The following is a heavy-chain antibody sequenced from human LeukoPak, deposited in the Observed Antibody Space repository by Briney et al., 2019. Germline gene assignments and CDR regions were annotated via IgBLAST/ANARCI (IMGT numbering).Heavy chain of an antibody. Sequence: SETLSLTCTVSGYSISSGYYWGWIRQPPGKGLEWIGSIYHSGSTYYNPSLKSRVTISVDTSKNQFSLKLSSVTAADTAVYYCARGQRTYYYDSSGYFPFDYWGQGTLVTVSS. CDR2: IYHSGST. J-gene: IGHJ4*02. V-gene: IGHV4-38-2*02. D-gene: IGHD3-22*01. CDR3: ARGQRTYYYDSSGYFPFDY. CDR1: GYSISSGYY.